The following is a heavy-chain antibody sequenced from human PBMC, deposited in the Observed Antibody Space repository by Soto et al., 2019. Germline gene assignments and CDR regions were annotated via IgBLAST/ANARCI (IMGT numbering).Heavy chain of an antibody. V-gene: IGHV1-18*04. D-gene: IGHD3-16*01. CDR3: ARIGVSSGHESPDFDS. J-gene: IGHJ4*02. Sequence: ASVKVSCKASGYTFTSYGISWVRQAPVQGLEWMGWISGFNGNTNYAADLQGRVTMTTDTSTSTAYMELRGLRSDDTAVYYCARIGVSSGHESPDFDSWGRGTLVTVSS. CDR2: ISGFNGNT. CDR1: GYTFTSYG.